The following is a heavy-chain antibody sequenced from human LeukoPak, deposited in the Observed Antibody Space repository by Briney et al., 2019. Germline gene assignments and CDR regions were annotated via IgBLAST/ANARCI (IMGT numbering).Heavy chain of an antibody. Sequence: GASVKVSCKASGGTFSSYAISWVRQAPGQGLEWMGGIIPIFGTANYVQKFQGRVTITADKSTSTAYMELSSLRSEDTAVYYCARDPVPILYSPQTSDYYYYMDVWGKGTTVTVSS. V-gene: IGHV1-69*06. D-gene: IGHD2-8*01. CDR3: ARDPVPILYSPQTSDYYYYMDV. J-gene: IGHJ6*03. CDR1: GGTFSSYA. CDR2: IIPIFGTA.